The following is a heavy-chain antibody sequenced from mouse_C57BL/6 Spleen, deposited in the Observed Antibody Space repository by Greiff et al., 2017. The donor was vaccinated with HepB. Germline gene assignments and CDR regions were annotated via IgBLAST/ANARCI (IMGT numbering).Heavy chain of an antibody. CDR1: GYTFTSYG. CDR2: IYPRSGNT. J-gene: IGHJ3*01. V-gene: IGHV1-81*01. Sequence: QVHVKQSGAELARPGASVKLSCKASGYTFTSYGISWVKQRTGQGLEWIGEIYPRSGNTYYNEKFKGKATLTADKSSSTAYMELRSLTSEDSAVYFCAEAPRGAYWGQGTLVTVSA. CDR3: AEAPRGAY.